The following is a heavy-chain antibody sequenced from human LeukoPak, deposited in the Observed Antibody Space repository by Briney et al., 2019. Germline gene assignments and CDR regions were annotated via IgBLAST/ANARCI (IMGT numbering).Heavy chain of an antibody. CDR3: ARDGYSGYDSQDDY. CDR1: GFTFDDYG. CDR2: INWNGGST. D-gene: IGHD5-12*01. Sequence: SGGSLRLSCAASGFTFDDYGMSWVRQAPGKGLEWVSGINWNGGSTGYADSVKGRFTISRVNAKNSLYLQMNSLRAEDTALYYCARDGYSGYDSQDDYWGQGTLVTVSS. V-gene: IGHV3-20*04. J-gene: IGHJ4*02.